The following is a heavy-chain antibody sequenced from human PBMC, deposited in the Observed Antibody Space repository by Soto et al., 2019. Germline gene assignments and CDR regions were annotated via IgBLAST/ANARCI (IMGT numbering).Heavy chain of an antibody. Sequence: EVQLVESGGGLIQPGGSLRLSCAASGLTVSSNYMSWVRQAPGKGLEWVSVIYSGGNTDYADSVKGRFTISRDNSKNTLYLQMNSLRAEDTAVYYCAREGDLETSARTFDYWGQGTLVTVSS. CDR3: AREGDLETSARTFDY. CDR2: IYSGGNT. D-gene: IGHD1-1*01. CDR1: GLTVSSNY. V-gene: IGHV3-53*01. J-gene: IGHJ4*02.